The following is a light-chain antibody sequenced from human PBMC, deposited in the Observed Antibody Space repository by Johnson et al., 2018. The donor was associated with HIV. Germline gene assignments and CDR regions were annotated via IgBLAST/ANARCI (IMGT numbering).Light chain of an antibody. CDR2: ENH. Sequence: QSALTQPPSVSAAPGQKVTISCSGSSSNIGNNYVSWYQQLPGTAPRLLVYENHRRPSGIPDRFSGSKSGTSATLGITGLQTGDDADYYCGTWDSSLSAYVFGTGTKVTVL. V-gene: IGLV1-51*02. J-gene: IGLJ1*01. CDR3: GTWDSSLSAYV. CDR1: SSNIGNNY.